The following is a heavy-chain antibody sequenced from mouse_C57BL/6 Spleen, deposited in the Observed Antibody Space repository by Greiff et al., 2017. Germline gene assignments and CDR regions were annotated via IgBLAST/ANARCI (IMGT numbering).Heavy chain of an antibody. CDR2: IYPRSGNT. CDR3: ARYYYGSSYVLAY. D-gene: IGHD1-1*01. J-gene: IGHJ3*01. V-gene: IGHV1-81*01. CDR1: GYTFTSYG. Sequence: QVQLQQSGAELARPGASVKLSCKASGYTFTSYGISWVKQRTGQGLEWIGEIYPRSGNTYYNEKFKGKATLTADKSSSTAYMELRSLTSEDSAVYFCARYYYGSSYVLAYWGQGTLVTVSA.